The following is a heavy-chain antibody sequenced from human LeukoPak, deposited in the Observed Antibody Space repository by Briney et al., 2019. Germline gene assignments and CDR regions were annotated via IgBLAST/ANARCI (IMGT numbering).Heavy chain of an antibody. CDR2: INSDGSST. CDR3: AREVSGDPWYNWFDP. CDR1: GFTFRSYW. Sequence: QTGGSRGLSCEAPGFTFRSYWMHWVRQAPGKGLVWVSRINSDGSSTRYADSVKGRFTISRDNAKNTLYLQMNSLRAEDTAVYYCAREVSGDPWYNWFDPWGQGTLVTVSS. D-gene: IGHD4-17*01. J-gene: IGHJ5*02. V-gene: IGHV3-74*01.